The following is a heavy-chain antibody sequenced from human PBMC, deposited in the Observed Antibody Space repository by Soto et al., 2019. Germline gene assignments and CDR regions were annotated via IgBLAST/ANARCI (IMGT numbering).Heavy chain of an antibody. J-gene: IGHJ3*02. V-gene: IGHV1-69*13. Sequence: SVKVSCKASGGTFSSYATSWVRQAPGQGLEWMGGIIPIFGTANYAQKFQGRVTITADESTSTAYMELSSLRSEDTAVYYCARREDSGSAADAFDIWGQGTMVTVSS. CDR2: IIPIFGTA. CDR3: ARREDSGSAADAFDI. CDR1: GGTFSSYA. D-gene: IGHD1-26*01.